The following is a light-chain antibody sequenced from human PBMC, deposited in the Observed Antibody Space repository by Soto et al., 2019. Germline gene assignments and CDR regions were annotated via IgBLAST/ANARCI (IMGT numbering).Light chain of an antibody. J-gene: IGKJ5*01. CDR2: RAS. CDR1: QDISVY. CDR3: QKFNTAPLT. Sequence: DIQMTQSPSSLSASVGDRVTITCRASQDISVYLAWYQQKPGKVPKLLIYRASTLQSGVPSRFSGSGSGTDFTLIISSLQPEDVATYYCQKFNTAPLTFGQGTRLEIK. V-gene: IGKV1-27*01.